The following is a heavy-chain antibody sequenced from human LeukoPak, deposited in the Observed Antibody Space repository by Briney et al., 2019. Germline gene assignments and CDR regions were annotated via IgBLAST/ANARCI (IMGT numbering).Heavy chain of an antibody. J-gene: IGHJ3*01. CDR1: GYTFTGYY. CDR3: ARTFYDTLDSDAFNF. D-gene: IGHD2/OR15-2a*01. CDR2: INPDSGGT. Sequence: ASVKVSCKASGYTFTGYYMHWVRQAPGQGLEWMGWINPDSGGTNNAQKFQGRVTMTRDTSISTAYMELSRLRSDDTAVYYCARTFYDTLDSDAFNFWGQGTMVIVSS. V-gene: IGHV1-2*02.